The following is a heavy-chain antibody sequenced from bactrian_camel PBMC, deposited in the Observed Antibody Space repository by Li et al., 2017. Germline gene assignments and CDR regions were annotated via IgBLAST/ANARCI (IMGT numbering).Heavy chain of an antibody. Sequence: DVQLVESGGGLVQPGGSLRLSCAASGLTFSTYDMSWVRQAPGKGLEWVSTINRGDVSTGYADSVKGRFTASRDNAKNTLYLQMNSLKTEDTALYHCTTGLSRIVAGYTYWGQGTQVTVS. V-gene: IGHV3S40*01. J-gene: IGHJ4*01. CDR2: INRGDVST. CDR3: TTGLSRIVAGYTY. CDR1: GLTFSTYD. D-gene: IGHD6*01.